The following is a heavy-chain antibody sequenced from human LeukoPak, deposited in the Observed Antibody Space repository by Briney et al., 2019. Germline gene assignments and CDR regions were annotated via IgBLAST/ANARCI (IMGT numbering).Heavy chain of an antibody. CDR1: GGSLIANAYY. D-gene: IGHD6-13*01. V-gene: IGHV4-39*01. J-gene: IGHJ4*02. Sequence: SETLSLTCTVSGGSLIANAYYWAWVRQHPGRGLEWIGRVHYSGPTVYSASLKSRVTVSADPSTNQFSLRLSSVTAADAPVSYCARHAAGGTVVFDYWAQGALVIVSS. CDR2: VHYSGPT. CDR3: ARHAAGGTVVFDY.